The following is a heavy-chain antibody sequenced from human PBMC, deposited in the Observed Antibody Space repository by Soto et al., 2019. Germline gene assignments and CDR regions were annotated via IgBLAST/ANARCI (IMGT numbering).Heavy chain of an antibody. Sequence: QVQLQESGPGLVKPSETLSLICAVSGGSISSYYWSWIRQPAGKGLEWIGRIYSSGSTNYNPSLKSRVTMSLDTSRNRFSLKLNSVSAADTAVYYCAREATGIRTGANWFDPWGQGTLVTVSS. CDR3: AREATGIRTGANWFDP. CDR2: IYSSGST. CDR1: GGSISSYY. V-gene: IGHV4-4*07. J-gene: IGHJ5*02. D-gene: IGHD6-13*01.